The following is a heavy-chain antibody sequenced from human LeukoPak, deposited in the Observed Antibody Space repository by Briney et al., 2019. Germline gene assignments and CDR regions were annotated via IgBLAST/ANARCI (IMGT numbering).Heavy chain of an antibody. CDR2: ISYDGSNE. Sequence: GGSLRLSCAASGFTFNTYGIHWVRQAPGKGLEWVAFISYDGSNEYYADSVKGRFTISRDNSKNTLYLQMNSLRAEDTAVYYCARDRGGTAMVLKSYYYYYYGMDVWGQGTTVTVSS. J-gene: IGHJ6*02. CDR3: ARDRGGTAMVLKSYYYYYYGMDV. CDR1: GFTFNTYG. D-gene: IGHD5-18*01. V-gene: IGHV3-30*03.